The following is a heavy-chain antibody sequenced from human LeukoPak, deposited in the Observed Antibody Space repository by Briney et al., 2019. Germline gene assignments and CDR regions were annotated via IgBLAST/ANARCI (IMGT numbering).Heavy chain of an antibody. CDR2: IYYSGST. CDR3: ARVGGWFGAFDY. CDR1: GYSISSGYY. Sequence: SETLSLTCTVSGYSISSGYYWSWIRQPPGKGLEWIGYIYYSGSTNYNPSLKSRVTISVDTSKNQFSLKLSSVTAADTAVYYCARVGGWFGAFDYWGQGTLVTVSS. J-gene: IGHJ4*02. V-gene: IGHV4-61*01. D-gene: IGHD3-10*01.